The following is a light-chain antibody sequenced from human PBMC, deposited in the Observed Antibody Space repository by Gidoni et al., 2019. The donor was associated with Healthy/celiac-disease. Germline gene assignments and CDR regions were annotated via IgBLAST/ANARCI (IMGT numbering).Light chain of an antibody. J-gene: IGLJ2*01. CDR2: QDS. CDR1: KLGDKY. Sequence: SYERTQPPSVSVSPGQTASITCSGDKLGDKYSCWYQQKPGQSPVLVIYQDSKRPSGIPERFSGSNSANTATLTLSGTQAMDEADYYCQAWDSSTAVFGGGTKLTVL. CDR3: QAWDSSTAV. V-gene: IGLV3-1*01.